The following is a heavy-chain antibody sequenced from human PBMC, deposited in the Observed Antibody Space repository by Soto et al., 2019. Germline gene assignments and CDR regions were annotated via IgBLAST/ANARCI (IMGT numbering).Heavy chain of an antibody. J-gene: IGHJ4*01. CDR2: INHSGRT. V-gene: IGHV4-34*01. Sequence: SETLSLTCAVYGGSFSNYYWNWIRQPPGKGLEWIGEINHSGRTNYNPSLKSRLTISVDTSKNQFSLQLTSVTAADTAVYYCARGIVETTKGHFDYWGNGTLVTVSS. D-gene: IGHD1-26*01. CDR1: GGSFSNYY. CDR3: ARGIVETTKGHFDY.